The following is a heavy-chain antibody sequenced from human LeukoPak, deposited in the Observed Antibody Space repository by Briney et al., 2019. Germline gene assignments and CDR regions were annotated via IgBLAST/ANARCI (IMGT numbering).Heavy chain of an antibody. CDR2: IYSSGST. Sequence: SETLSLTXTVSGGSISSYYWNWIRQPAGKGLEWVGRIYSSGSTNYNPSLKSRVTMSVDTSKNQFSLKLTSVTAADTAVYYCARARSGSLDYWGQGTLVTVSS. V-gene: IGHV4-4*07. CDR3: ARARSGSLDY. D-gene: IGHD1-26*01. J-gene: IGHJ4*02. CDR1: GGSISSYY.